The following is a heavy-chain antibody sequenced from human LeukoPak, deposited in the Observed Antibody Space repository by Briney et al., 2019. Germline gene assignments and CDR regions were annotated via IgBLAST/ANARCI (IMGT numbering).Heavy chain of an antibody. CDR2: IWYDGSNK. J-gene: IGHJ4*02. CDR1: GFTFSSYG. D-gene: IGHD2-21*02. CDR3: ARDRSYYCGGDCQRGALDY. Sequence: GGSLRLSCAASGFTFSSYGMHWVRQAPGKGLEWVAVIWYDGSNKCYADSVKGRFTISRDNSKNTLYLQMNSLRAEDTAVYYCARDRSYYCGGDCQRGALDYWGQGTLVTVSS. V-gene: IGHV3-33*01.